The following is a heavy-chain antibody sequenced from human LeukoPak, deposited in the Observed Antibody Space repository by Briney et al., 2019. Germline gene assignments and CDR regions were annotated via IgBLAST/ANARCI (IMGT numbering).Heavy chain of an antibody. J-gene: IGHJ4*02. CDR2: IYYSGST. V-gene: IGHV4-30-4*01. CDR3: ARERPYYDFWSGSSSPYYFDY. CDR1: GGSISSGDYY. D-gene: IGHD3-3*01. Sequence: PSETLSLTCTVSGGSISSGDYYWSWIRQPPGKGLEWIGYIYYSGSTYYNPSLKSRVTISVDTSKNQFSLKLSSVTAADTAVYYCARERPYYDFWSGSSSPYYFDYWGQGTPVTVSS.